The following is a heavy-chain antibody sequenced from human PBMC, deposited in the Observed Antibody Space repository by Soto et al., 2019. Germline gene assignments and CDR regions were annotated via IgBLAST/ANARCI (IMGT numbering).Heavy chain of an antibody. CDR3: ARVRRTFTEKTSYTGFDL. V-gene: IGHV1-3*01. J-gene: IGHJ4*02. CDR2: ILCLNDRK. Sequence: QVHLVQSGAEVKTPGASVTISCKASGYTFSDYGIHWIRQAPGQRPEWLGWILCLNDRKEYSQKFQGRISLTRDTSASASYMGLSRLRSADPAVYYWARVRRTFTEKTSYTGFDLWGQGSLVSVSS. D-gene: IGHD2-2*02. CDR1: GYTFSDYG.